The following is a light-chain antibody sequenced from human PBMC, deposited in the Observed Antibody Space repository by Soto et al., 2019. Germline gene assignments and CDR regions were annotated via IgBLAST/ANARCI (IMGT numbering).Light chain of an antibody. CDR3: ISYTSSSTYV. J-gene: IGLJ1*01. CDR1: SSDVGGYNY. Sequence: QSALTQPASVSGSPGQSITISCTGTSSDVGGYNYVSWYQQYPGKAPKFMIYEVSYRPSGVSNRFSGSTSGNTASLTISGLQAEDAADYSCISYTSSSTYVFGTGKKLTVL. V-gene: IGLV2-14*01. CDR2: EVS.